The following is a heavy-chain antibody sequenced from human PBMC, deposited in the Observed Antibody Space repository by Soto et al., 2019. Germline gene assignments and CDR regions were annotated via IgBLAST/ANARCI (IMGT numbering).Heavy chain of an antibody. V-gene: IGHV3-23*01. CDR3: AKDPPFDP. CDR2: ISESGGST. Sequence: PGGSLRLSCAASGFTFRNYAMRWVRQAPGKGLEWVSTISESGGSTYYADSVKGRFTISRDNSKNTLYLQMDSLRAEDTAVYYCAKDPPFDPWGQGTLVTVSS. CDR1: GFTFRNYA. J-gene: IGHJ5*02.